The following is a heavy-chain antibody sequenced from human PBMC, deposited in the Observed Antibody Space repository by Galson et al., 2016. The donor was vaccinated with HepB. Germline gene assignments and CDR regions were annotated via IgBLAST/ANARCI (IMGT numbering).Heavy chain of an antibody. CDR1: GGTFSNCA. J-gene: IGHJ6*02. D-gene: IGHD6-19*01. V-gene: IGHV1-69*01. CDR3: ATAPYSSGWYNYYYYGMDV. Sequence: SCKASGGTFSNCAVSWVRQAPGQGLEWMGGIIPIFGTANHAQKFQGRVTITADESTSTVYMQLSSLRSEDTAVYYCATAPYSSGWYNYYYYGMDVWAKGPRSPSP. CDR2: IIPIFGTA.